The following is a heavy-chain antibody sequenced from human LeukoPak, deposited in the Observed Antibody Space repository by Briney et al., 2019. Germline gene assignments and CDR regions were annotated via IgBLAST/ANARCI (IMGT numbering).Heavy chain of an antibody. V-gene: IGHV4-31*11. CDR1: GVSVSDGRYY. CDR2: KYYSGSA. D-gene: IGHD2-15*01. J-gene: IGHJ3*02. Sequence: PSETLSLTCDVSGVSVSDGRYYWTWIRQLPGKGLEWIAYKYYSGSAKYNPSLKSRLTISIDTSKNQSSLQLSSVTAADTATYYSATPYCSGISCLDVFNMWGQGTRVTVSS. CDR3: ATPYCSGISCLDVFNM.